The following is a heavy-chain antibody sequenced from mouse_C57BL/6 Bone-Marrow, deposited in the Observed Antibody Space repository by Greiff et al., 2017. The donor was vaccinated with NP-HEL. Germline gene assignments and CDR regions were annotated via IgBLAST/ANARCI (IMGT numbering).Heavy chain of an antibody. CDR1: GYTFTDYY. Sequence: VQLQQSGPELVKPGASVKISCKASGYTFTDYYMNWVKQSHGKSLEWIGDINPNNGGTSYNQKFKGKATLTVDKSSSTAYMELRSLTSEDSAVYYCAPYGNWYFDVWGTGTPVTVSS. CDR2: INPNNGGT. J-gene: IGHJ1*03. D-gene: IGHD1-1*01. CDR3: APYGNWYFDV. V-gene: IGHV1-26*01.